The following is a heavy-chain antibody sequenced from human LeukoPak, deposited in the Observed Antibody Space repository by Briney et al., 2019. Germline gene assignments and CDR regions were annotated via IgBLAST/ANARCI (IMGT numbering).Heavy chain of an antibody. D-gene: IGHD3-3*01. Sequence: PSETLSLTCAVSGGSISRYYWNWIRHPPGKGLEWIGYIYYGGSTNYNPSLKSRVTISVDRSKNQFSLKLSSVTAADTAVYYCARAGVHRGITIFGVVPGAFDIWGQGTMVTASS. CDR2: IYYGGST. CDR3: ARAGVHRGITIFGVVPGAFDI. V-gene: IGHV4-59*12. CDR1: GGSISRYY. J-gene: IGHJ3*02.